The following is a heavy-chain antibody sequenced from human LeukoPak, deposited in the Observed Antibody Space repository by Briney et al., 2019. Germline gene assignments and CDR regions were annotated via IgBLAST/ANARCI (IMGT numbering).Heavy chain of an antibody. CDR2: IYSGGST. V-gene: IGHV3-53*01. D-gene: IGHD2-15*01. CDR3: ARDPGLLDVRGAFDI. J-gene: IGHJ3*02. Sequence: PGGSLRLSCAASGFTVSSNYMSWVRQAPGKGLEWVSVIYSGGSTYYADSVKGRFTISRYNSKNTMYLQINSLRAEDTAVYYCARDPGLLDVRGAFDIWGQGTMVTVSS. CDR1: GFTVSSNY.